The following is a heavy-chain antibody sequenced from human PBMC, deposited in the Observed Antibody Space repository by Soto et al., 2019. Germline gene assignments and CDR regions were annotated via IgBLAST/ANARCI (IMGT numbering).Heavy chain of an antibody. CDR1: GGSISSAGSY. D-gene: IGHD2-2*01. Sequence: QVQLQESGPGLVKPSQTLSLTCSVSGGSISSAGSYWSWIRQHPGEGMEWIGHIYYSGSTFYSPSLKSLVTMSVDTSRNQFSLRLSSVTAADTVVYYCAREALGSSTIWRNWFDPWGQGTLVTVSS. J-gene: IGHJ5*02. CDR2: IYYSGST. V-gene: IGHV4-31*01. CDR3: AREALGSSTIWRNWFDP.